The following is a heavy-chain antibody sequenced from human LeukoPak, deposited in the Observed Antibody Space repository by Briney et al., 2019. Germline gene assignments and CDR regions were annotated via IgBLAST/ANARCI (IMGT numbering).Heavy chain of an antibody. CDR2: ISSSSSYI. J-gene: IGHJ4*02. CDR3: AREGSSDFDY. Sequence: GGSLRLSCAASGFTFSSYSMNRVRQAPGKGLEWVSSISSSSSYIYYADSVKGRFTISRDNAKNSLYLQMNSLRAEDTAVYYCAREGSSDFDYWGQGTLVTFSS. V-gene: IGHV3-21*01. CDR1: GFTFSSYS. D-gene: IGHD3-10*01.